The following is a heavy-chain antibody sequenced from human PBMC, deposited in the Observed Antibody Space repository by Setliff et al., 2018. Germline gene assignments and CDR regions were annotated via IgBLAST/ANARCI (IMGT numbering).Heavy chain of an antibody. CDR2: IYIGGST. V-gene: IGHV4-4*07. Sequence: PSETLSLTCTVSGGSISSYYWSWIRQPAGKGLEWIGHIYIGGSTNYNPSLKSRVTISVDTSKNQFSLKLSPVTAADTAVYYCARDRGGDWIYSFDYLGQGTLVTVSS. J-gene: IGHJ4*02. CDR1: GGSISSYY. CDR3: ARDRGGDWIYSFDY. D-gene: IGHD2-21*02.